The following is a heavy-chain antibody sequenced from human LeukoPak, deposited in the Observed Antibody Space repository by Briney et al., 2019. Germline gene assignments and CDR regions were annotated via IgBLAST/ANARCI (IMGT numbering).Heavy chain of an antibody. D-gene: IGHD6-13*01. J-gene: IGHJ4*02. CDR1: GFTFSSYW. V-gene: IGHV3-74*01. CDR2: INPDGSST. Sequence: GGSLRLSCVASGFTFSSYWMHWVRQAPGKGLVWVSRINPDGSSTSYVDSVKGRFTISRDNAKNTLYLQMNSLRAEDTAVYYCARAIMLPYGSPWDASDWGQGTLVTVSS. CDR3: ARAIMLPYGSPWDASD.